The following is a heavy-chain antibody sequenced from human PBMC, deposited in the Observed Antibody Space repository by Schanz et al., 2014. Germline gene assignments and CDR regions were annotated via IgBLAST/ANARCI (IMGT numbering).Heavy chain of an antibody. Sequence: EVQLVESGGGLVQPGGSLRLSCAASGFTFSTYAMTWVRQAPGKGLEWVSSISIRGGNTYYTDSVKGRFTISRDNSKNTLFLQMYSLRREDTALYYCAREYSVSWYYFDYWGQGTLVTVSS. V-gene: IGHV3-23*04. CDR3: AREYSVSWYYFDY. D-gene: IGHD5-12*01. CDR2: ISIRGGNT. CDR1: GFTFSTYA. J-gene: IGHJ4*02.